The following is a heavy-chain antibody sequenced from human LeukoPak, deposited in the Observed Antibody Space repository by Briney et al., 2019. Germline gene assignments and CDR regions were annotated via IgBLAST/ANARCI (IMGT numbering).Heavy chain of an antibody. V-gene: IGHV4-39*07. D-gene: IGHD3-22*01. CDR3: ARDRDSSGYYPPYFDY. CDR1: GGSISSSSYY. J-gene: IGHJ4*02. Sequence: SETLSLTCTVSGGSISSSSYYWGWIRQPPGKGLEWIGSIYYSGSTYYNPSLKSRVTISVDTSKNQFSLKLSSETAADTAVYYCARDRDSSGYYPPYFDYWGQGTLVTVSS. CDR2: IYYSGST.